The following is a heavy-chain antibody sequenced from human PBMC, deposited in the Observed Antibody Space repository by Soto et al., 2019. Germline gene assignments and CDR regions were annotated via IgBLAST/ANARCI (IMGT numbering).Heavy chain of an antibody. CDR2: IWYDGSNK. V-gene: IGHV3-33*01. Sequence: QVQLVESGGGVVQPGRSLRLSCAASGFTFSSYGMHWVRQAPGKGLEWVAVIWYDGSNKYYADSVKGRFTISRENSKNTLYLQMNSLRAEDTAVYYCARDGVRSAAGTHYYYYYYMDVWGKGTTVTVSS. CDR3: ARDGVRSAAGTHYYYYYYMDV. J-gene: IGHJ6*03. D-gene: IGHD6-13*01. CDR1: GFTFSSYG.